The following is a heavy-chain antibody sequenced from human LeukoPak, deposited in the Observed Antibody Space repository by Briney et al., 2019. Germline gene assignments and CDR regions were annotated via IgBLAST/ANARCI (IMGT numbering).Heavy chain of an antibody. J-gene: IGHJ5*02. Sequence: SETLSLTCTVSGGSITSSSYFWGWIRQSPGKGLEWIGYIYFSGSTYYNPSLKSRVTISVDTSKNQFSLKLSSVTAADTAVYYCARHRFFPAGSPPLNWFDPWGQGTLVTVSS. CDR2: IYFSGST. CDR1: GGSITSSSYF. CDR3: ARHRFFPAGSPPLNWFDP. V-gene: IGHV4-39*01. D-gene: IGHD3-10*01.